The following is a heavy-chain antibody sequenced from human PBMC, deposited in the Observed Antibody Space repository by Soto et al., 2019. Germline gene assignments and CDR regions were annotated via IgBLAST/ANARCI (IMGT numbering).Heavy chain of an antibody. CDR2: ISGSGGST. CDR3: AKDKQWLVHGIFDY. J-gene: IGHJ4*02. Sequence: GKGLEWVSAISGSGGSTYYADSVKGRFTISRDNSKNTLYLQMNSLRAEDTAVYYCAKDKQWLVHGIFDYWGQRTLVTVSS. D-gene: IGHD6-19*01. V-gene: IGHV3-23*01.